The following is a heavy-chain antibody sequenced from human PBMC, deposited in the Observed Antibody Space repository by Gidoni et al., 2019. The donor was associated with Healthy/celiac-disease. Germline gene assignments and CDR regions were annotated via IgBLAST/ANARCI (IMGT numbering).Heavy chain of an antibody. J-gene: IGHJ4*02. Sequence: VQLLESGGGWVQPGGSLILSCSASGFTFSSYAMSWVRQAPGKGLEWVSAMSGNGGSTDYADSVKGRFTITRDNSKNTLYLQMNSLRAEDTAVFYCAKDRGYCSGGSCYPDFDYWGQGTLVTVSS. CDR2: MSGNGGST. CDR1: GFTFSSYA. CDR3: AKDRGYCSGGSCYPDFDY. V-gene: IGHV3-23*01. D-gene: IGHD2-15*01.